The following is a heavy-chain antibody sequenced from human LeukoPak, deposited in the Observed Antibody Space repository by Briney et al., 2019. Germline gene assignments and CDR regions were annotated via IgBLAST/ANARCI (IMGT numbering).Heavy chain of an antibody. V-gene: IGHV4-39*01. D-gene: IGHD5-12*01. CDR1: GGSISSSSYY. CDR3: ARLDSGYDFGA. J-gene: IGHJ4*02. CDR2: IYYSGST. Sequence: SETLSLTCTVSGGSISSSSYYWGWIRQPPGKGLEWIGSIYYSGSTYYNPSLKSRVTISVDTSKNQFSLKLSSVTAADTAVYYCARLDSGYDFGAWGQEPWSPSPQ.